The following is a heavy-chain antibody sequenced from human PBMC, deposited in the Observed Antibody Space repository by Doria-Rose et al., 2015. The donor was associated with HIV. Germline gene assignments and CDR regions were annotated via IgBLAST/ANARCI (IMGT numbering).Heavy chain of an antibody. D-gene: IGHD6-13*01. J-gene: IGHJ4*02. CDR2: IFLNDER. Sequence: QITLKESGPVLVKPTETLTLTCTVSGVSLSSPGMGVSWIRQPPGKALEWLANIFLNDERSYKTSLKSRLTISRGTSKSQVVLTMTDMDPVDTATYYCARIKSSRWYHKYYFDFWGQGTLSSSPQ. V-gene: IGHV2-26*01. CDR3: ARIKSSRWYHKYYFDF. CDR1: GVSLSSPGMG.